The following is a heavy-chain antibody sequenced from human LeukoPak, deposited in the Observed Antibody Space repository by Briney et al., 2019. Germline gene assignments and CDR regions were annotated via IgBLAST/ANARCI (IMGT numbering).Heavy chain of an antibody. J-gene: IGHJ3*01. CDR1: GFTFSGYW. CDR3: ARCTASCYANAFDV. CDR2: INGGGDDT. V-gene: IGHV3-23*01. Sequence: PGGSLRLSCAASGFTFSGYWTNWVRQAPGKGLEWVSAINGGGDDTEYADSVKGRFTISRANSKNTLYLQMNSLRPEDTAVYYCARCTASCYANAFDVWGQGTLLTVSS. D-gene: IGHD2-2*01.